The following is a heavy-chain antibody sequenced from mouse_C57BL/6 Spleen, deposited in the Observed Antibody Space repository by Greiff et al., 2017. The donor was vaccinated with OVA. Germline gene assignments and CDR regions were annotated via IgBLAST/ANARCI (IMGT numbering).Heavy chain of an antibody. CDR1: GYTFTSYW. V-gene: IGHV1-53*01. Sequence: QVQLQQPGTELVKPGASVKLSCKASGYTFTSYWMHWVKQRPGQGLEWIGNINPSNGGTNYNEKFKSKATLTVDKSSSPAYMQLSSLTSEDSAVYYCARGGSGYGAWFAYWGQGTLVTVSA. J-gene: IGHJ3*01. CDR3: ARGGSGYGAWFAY. CDR2: INPSNGGT. D-gene: IGHD3-2*02.